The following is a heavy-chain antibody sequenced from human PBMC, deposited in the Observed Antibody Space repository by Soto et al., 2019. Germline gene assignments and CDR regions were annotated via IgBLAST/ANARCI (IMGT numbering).Heavy chain of an antibody. V-gene: IGHV3-11*01. CDR3: ARARRGGQYQLLYPTPSYYMDV. Sequence: GGSLRLSCAASGFTFSDYYMSWIRQAPGKGLEWVSYISSSGSTIYYADSVKGRFTISRDNAKNSLYLQMNSLRAEDTAVYYCARARRGGQYQLLYPTPSYYMDVWGKGTTVTVSS. CDR2: ISSSGSTI. D-gene: IGHD2-2*02. CDR1: GFTFSDYY. J-gene: IGHJ6*03.